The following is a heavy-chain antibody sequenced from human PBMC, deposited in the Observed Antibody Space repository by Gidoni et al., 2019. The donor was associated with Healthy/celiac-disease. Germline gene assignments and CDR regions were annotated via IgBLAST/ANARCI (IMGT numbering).Heavy chain of an antibody. J-gene: IGHJ4*02. V-gene: IGHV5-51*01. CDR1: GYSFSSHW. CDR2: IYPGDSDT. Sequence: EVQLVQSGAEVKKPGESLKISCEGSGYSFSSHWIGWVRQMPGKGLEWMGFIYPGDSDTRYSPSFQGQVTISADKSINTAYLQWSSLKASDTAMYYCARLVWGITTPYFDYWGQGTLVTVSS. CDR3: ARLVWGITTPYFDY. D-gene: IGHD3-10*01.